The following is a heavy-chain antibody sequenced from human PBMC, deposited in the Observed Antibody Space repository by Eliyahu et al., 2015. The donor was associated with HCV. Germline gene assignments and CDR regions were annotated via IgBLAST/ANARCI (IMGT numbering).Heavy chain of an antibody. Sequence: QVQLVQSGAEVKKPGASVKVSCKASGYTFTGYYMHWVRQAPGQGLELVGWVNPHSGGTNYAQKFQGRVTMTRDTSISTAYMELSRLRSDDTAVYYCARSLLYCSSTSCYSTYFDYWGQGTLVTVSS. CDR2: VNPHSGGT. D-gene: IGHD2-2*02. V-gene: IGHV1-2*02. J-gene: IGHJ4*02. CDR3: ARSLLYCSSTSCYSTYFDY. CDR1: GYTFTGYY.